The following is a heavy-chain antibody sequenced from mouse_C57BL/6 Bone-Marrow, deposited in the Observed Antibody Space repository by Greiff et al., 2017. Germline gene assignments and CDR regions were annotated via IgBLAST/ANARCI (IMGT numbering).Heavy chain of an antibody. CDR2: INPSTGGT. Sequence: VQLQQSGPELVKPGASVKISCKASGYSFTGYYMNWVKQSPEKSLEWIGEINPSTGGTTYNQKFKAKATLTVDKSSSTAYMQLKSLTSEDSAVYYCARGYYYGSSYGYWGQGTTLTVSS. CDR3: ARGYYYGSSYGY. CDR1: GYSFTGYY. D-gene: IGHD1-1*01. J-gene: IGHJ2*01. V-gene: IGHV1-42*01.